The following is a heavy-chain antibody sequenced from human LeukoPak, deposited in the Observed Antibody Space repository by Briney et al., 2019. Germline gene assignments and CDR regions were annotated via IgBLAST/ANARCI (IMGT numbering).Heavy chain of an antibody. Sequence: PGGSLRLSCAASGFTFSSYSMNWVRQAPGKGLEWVSSISSSSSYIYYADSVKGRFTISRDNAKNSLYLQMNSLRAEDTAVYYCARDDSSGYYFVDAFDIWGQGTMVTVSS. J-gene: IGHJ3*02. CDR3: ARDDSSGYYFVDAFDI. CDR2: ISSSSSYI. V-gene: IGHV3-21*01. D-gene: IGHD3-22*01. CDR1: GFTFSSYS.